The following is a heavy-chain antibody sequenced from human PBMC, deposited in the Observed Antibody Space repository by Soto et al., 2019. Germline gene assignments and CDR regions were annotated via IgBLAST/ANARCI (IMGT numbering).Heavy chain of an antibody. J-gene: IGHJ4*02. D-gene: IGHD6-19*01. V-gene: IGHV3-30*18. CDR2: ISADGSDK. Sequence: QVQLVESGGGVVQPERSLRLSCATSGFTFSDFGMHWVRQAPGKGLEWVAAISADGSDKYYPGSVQGRFTISRDNTKNALYMQMNSLRTGETAIYYCAQGTAVARQHFANWGQGTLVTVSS. CDR3: AQGTAVARQHFAN. CDR1: GFTFSDFG.